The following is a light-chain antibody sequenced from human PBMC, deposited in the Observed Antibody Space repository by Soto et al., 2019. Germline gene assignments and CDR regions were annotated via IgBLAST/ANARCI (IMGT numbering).Light chain of an antibody. CDR2: EAS. CDR1: QSISRW. V-gene: IGKV1-5*01. J-gene: IGKJ5*01. Sequence: DIQMTQSPATLSASVGDRVTITCRASQSISRWLTCYQHKPGKAPKLLIYEASNLQSGVPSRFSGSGSGTHFTLTISSLQPEDFATYYCQQLHGYPITFGQGTRLEIK. CDR3: QQLHGYPIT.